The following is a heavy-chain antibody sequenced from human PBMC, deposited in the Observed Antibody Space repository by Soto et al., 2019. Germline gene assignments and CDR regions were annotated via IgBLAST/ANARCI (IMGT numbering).Heavy chain of an antibody. CDR3: ARSPQSLFYYGSGTNWFDP. Sequence: QVQLVQSGAEVKKPGASVKVSCKASGYTFTNYAMHWVRQAPGQRLEWMGWINAGNGNTKYSQKFQGRVAITRETSASTAYRELSSLRSEDTAVYYCARSPQSLFYYGSGTNWFDPWGQGTLVTVSS. D-gene: IGHD3-10*01. CDR2: INAGNGNT. J-gene: IGHJ5*02. V-gene: IGHV1-3*01. CDR1: GYTFTNYA.